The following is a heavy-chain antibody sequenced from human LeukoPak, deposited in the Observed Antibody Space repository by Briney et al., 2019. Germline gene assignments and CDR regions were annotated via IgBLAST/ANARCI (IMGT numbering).Heavy chain of an antibody. Sequence: SGSTLVKPTQTLTLTCTFPGFSLSTNGVGVACIHHPPGKALEWLALIYWDDDKRYSPSLQSRLTITQDTSKNQVVLTMTNMDPVDTATYYCTRSVTMVRGVIIISYYFDYWGQGTRVTVSS. CDR3: TRSVTMVRGVIIISYYFDY. J-gene: IGHJ4*02. CDR2: IYWDDDK. CDR1: GFSLSTNGVG. V-gene: IGHV2-5*02. D-gene: IGHD3-10*01.